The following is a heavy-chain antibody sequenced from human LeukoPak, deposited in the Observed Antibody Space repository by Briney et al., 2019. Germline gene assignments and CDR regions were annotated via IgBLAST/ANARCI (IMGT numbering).Heavy chain of an antibody. D-gene: IGHD3-22*01. CDR2: ISPNSGGT. J-gene: IGHJ4*02. CDR3: ARKAYDSSGLGY. CDR1: GYTFTTYY. Sequence: ASVTVSCKTSGYTFTTYYMHWVRQAPGQGPEWMGWISPNSGGTKYAQKFQGRVTMTRDTSISTAYMELSGLTSDDTAVYYCARKAYDSSGLGYWGQGTLVTVSS. V-gene: IGHV1-2*02.